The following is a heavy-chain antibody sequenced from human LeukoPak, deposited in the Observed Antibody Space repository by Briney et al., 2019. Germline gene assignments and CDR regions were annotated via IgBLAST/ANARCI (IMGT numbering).Heavy chain of an antibody. J-gene: IGHJ6*03. CDR3: AKGGNSRDYYYYMAV. V-gene: IGHV3-53*01. D-gene: IGHD4-23*01. CDR1: GFTVISNY. Sequence: GGSLRLSCAASGFTVISNYMSWVRQAPGKGLEWVSVIYSGGSTYYADSVKGRFTISRDNSKNTLYLQMNSLRAEDTAVYYCAKGGNSRDYYYYMAVWGKGTTVTVSS. CDR2: IYSGGST.